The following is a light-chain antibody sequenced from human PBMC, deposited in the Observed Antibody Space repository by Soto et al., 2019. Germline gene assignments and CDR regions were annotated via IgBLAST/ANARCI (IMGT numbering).Light chain of an antibody. J-gene: IGKJ1*01. CDR2: GAS. Sequence: ENVLTQSPGTLSLSPGERATLSCRASQSVSSSYLAWYQQKPGQAPRLLIYGASGRATGIPDRFSGSGSGTDFTLTISRLEPEDFAVYYCQQYGSSRTFGQGTKVEIK. V-gene: IGKV3-20*01. CDR1: QSVSSSY. CDR3: QQYGSSRT.